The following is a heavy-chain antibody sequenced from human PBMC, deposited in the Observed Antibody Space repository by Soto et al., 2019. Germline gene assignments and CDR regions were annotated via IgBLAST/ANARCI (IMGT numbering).Heavy chain of an antibody. Sequence: EVQLLESGGGLVQPGGSLRLSCAASGFTFSSYAMSWVRQAPGKGLEWVSAISGSGGSTYYADSVKGRFTISRDNSKNTLYLQMNSLRAEDTAVYYCVPIAARRWGGFDYWGQGTLVTVSS. CDR1: GFTFSSYA. J-gene: IGHJ4*02. D-gene: IGHD6-6*01. CDR2: ISGSGGST. V-gene: IGHV3-23*01. CDR3: VPIAARRWGGFDY.